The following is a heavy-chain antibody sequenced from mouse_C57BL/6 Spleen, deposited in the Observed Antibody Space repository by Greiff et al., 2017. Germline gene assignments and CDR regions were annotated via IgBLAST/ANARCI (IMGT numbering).Heavy chain of an antibody. CDR2: IYPGDGDP. D-gene: IGHD2-3*01. Sequence: VQLQQSGPELVKPGASVKISCKASGYAFSSSWMTWVKQRPGKGLEWIGRIYPGDGDPNYNGKFKGKATLTADKSSSTAYLQLSSLTSEDSAVYFCARGGYYSDGFAYWGQGTLVTVSA. CDR1: GYAFSSSW. CDR3: ARGGYYSDGFAY. J-gene: IGHJ3*01. V-gene: IGHV1-82*01.